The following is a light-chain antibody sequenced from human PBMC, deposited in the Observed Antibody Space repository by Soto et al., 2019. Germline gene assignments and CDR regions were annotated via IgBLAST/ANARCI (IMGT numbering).Light chain of an antibody. J-gene: IGLJ2*01. V-gene: IGLV2-11*01. Sequence: QSALTQPRSVSGSPGQSVTISCTGTSSDVGGYNYVPWYQQHPGKAPKLMIYDVSKRPSGVPDRFSDSKSGNTASLTISGLQAEDEADYYCCSYAGSYTVVFGGGTKLTVL. CDR3: CSYAGSYTVV. CDR2: DVS. CDR1: SSDVGGYNY.